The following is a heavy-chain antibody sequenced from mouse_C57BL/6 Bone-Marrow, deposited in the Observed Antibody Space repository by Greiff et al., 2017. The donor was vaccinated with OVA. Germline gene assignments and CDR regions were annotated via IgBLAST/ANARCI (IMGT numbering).Heavy chain of an antibody. Sequence: EVMLVESGGGLVKPGGSLKPPCAASGFTFSDFGLHWVRQAPEKGLEGVAYISSGGSTIYYADTVKGGFTISRDNAKNTLFLQMTSLRSEDTAMYYCARKHDYYFDYWGQGTTLTVSS. J-gene: IGHJ2*01. D-gene: IGHD2-4*01. CDR3: ARKHDYYFDY. CDR1: GFTFSDFG. CDR2: ISSGGSTI. V-gene: IGHV5-17*01.